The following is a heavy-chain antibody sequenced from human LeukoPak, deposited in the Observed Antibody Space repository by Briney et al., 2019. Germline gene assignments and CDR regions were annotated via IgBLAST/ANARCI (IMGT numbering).Heavy chain of an antibody. Sequence: SVKVSCKASGGTFSSYAISWVRQAPGQGLEWIGRIIPIFGTANYAQKFQGRVTITTDESTSTAYMELSSLRSEDTAVYYCARGPIAARPDNWFDPWGQGTLVTVSS. D-gene: IGHD6-6*01. CDR1: GGTFSSYA. J-gene: IGHJ5*02. CDR3: ARGPIAARPDNWFDP. V-gene: IGHV1-69*05. CDR2: IIPIFGTA.